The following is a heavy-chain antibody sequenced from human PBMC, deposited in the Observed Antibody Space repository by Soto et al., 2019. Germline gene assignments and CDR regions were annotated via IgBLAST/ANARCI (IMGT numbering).Heavy chain of an antibody. D-gene: IGHD3-16*01. CDR1: GFTFSSYW. CDR2: IKQDGSEK. V-gene: IGHV3-7*01. J-gene: IGHJ6*03. CDR3: ARDIYDYIWGSYNYYYMDV. Sequence: GGSLRLSCAASGFTFSSYWMSWVRQAPGKGLEWVANIKQDGSEKYYVDSVKGRFTISRDNAKNSLYLQMNSLRAEDTAVYYCARDIYDYIWGSYNYYYMDVWGKGTTVTVSS.